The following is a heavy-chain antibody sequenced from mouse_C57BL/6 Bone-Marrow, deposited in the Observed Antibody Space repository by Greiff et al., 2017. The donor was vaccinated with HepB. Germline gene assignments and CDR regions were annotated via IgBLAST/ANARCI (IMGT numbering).Heavy chain of an antibody. CDR3: ATGTVFAY. CDR1: GFTFSSYG. CDR2: ISSGGSYT. J-gene: IGHJ3*01. D-gene: IGHD4-1*01. V-gene: IGHV5-6*01. Sequence: EVQGVESGGDLVKPGGSLKLSCAASGFTFSSYGMSWVRQTPDKRLEWVATISSGGSYTYYPDSVKGRFTISRDNAKNTLYLQRSSLKSEDTAMYYCATGTVFAYWGQGTLVTVSA.